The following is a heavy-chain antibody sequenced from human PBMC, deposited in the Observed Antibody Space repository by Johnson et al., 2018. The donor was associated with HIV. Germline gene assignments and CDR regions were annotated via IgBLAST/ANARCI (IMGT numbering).Heavy chain of an antibody. J-gene: IGHJ3*02. D-gene: IGHD3-10*01. V-gene: IGHV3-30-3*01. CDR3: ARDHLFGLRWFGDHKCSGAFDI. CDR2: ISYDGGNK. CDR1: GFTFSSYA. Sequence: QVQLVESGGGVVQPGRSLRLSCAASGFTFSSYAMHWVRQAPGKGLEWVAVISYDGGNKYYADSVKGRFTISRDNSKNTLYLQRNSLRAEDTAVYYCARDHLFGLRWFGDHKCSGAFDIWGEGKMVTVSS.